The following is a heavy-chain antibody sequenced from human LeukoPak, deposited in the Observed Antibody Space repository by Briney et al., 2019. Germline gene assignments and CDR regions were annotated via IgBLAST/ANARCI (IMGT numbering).Heavy chain of an antibody. Sequence: GGSLRLSCTASGFTFGDYLMSWFRQAPGKGLEWIGFISGGTTEYAASVKGRFTISRDDSTSIAYLQMNSLTTEDAAVYYCSRGSGWSSVYWGQGTLVTVSS. CDR1: GFTFGDYL. V-gene: IGHV3-49*03. CDR3: SRGSGWSSVY. D-gene: IGHD6-19*01. CDR2: ISGGTT. J-gene: IGHJ4*02.